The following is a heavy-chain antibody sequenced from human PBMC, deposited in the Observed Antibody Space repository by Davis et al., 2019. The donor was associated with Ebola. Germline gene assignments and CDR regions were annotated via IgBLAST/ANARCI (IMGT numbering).Heavy chain of an antibody. Sequence: PGGSLRLSCTDSVITFSSYAMTWVRQAPGKGLEWVSAISGSGGSTYYADSVKGRFTISRDNSKNTLYLQMNSLRAEDTAVYYCAKGSYSDYWGQGTLVTVSS. V-gene: IGHV3-23*01. CDR1: VITFSSYA. J-gene: IGHJ4*02. CDR2: ISGSGGST. CDR3: AKGSYSDY.